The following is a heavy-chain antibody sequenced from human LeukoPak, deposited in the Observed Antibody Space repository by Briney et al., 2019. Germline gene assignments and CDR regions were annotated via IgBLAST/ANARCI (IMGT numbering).Heavy chain of an antibody. CDR2: IKQDGSQE. V-gene: IGHV3-7*01. CDR1: RFTLSTYW. D-gene: IGHD4-17*01. CDR3: ARDTDQFDY. Sequence: PGGSLRLSCAASRFTLSTYWMSWVRQAPGKGLEWVAHIKQDGSQEYYVDSVKGRFTISRDSAKNSLYLQMNSLRAEDTAVYYCARDTDQFDYWGQGTLVTVSS. J-gene: IGHJ4*02.